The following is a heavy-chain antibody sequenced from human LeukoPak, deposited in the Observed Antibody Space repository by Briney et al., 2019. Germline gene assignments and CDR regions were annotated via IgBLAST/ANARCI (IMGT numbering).Heavy chain of an antibody. CDR1: GFTVSSNS. Sequence: SGGSLRLSCTVSGFTVSSNSMSWVRQAPGKGLEWVSFIYSDNTHYSDSVKGRFTISRDNSKNTLYLQMNSLRAEDTAVYYCAKDPSGRPHYYFDYWGQGTLVTVSS. CDR3: AKDPSGRPHYYFDY. V-gene: IGHV3-66*03. J-gene: IGHJ4*02. D-gene: IGHD1-26*01. CDR2: IYSDNT.